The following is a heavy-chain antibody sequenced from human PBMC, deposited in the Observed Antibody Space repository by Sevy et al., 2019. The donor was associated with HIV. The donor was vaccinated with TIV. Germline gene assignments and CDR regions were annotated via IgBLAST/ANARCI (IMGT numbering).Heavy chain of an antibody. V-gene: IGHV3-7*01. CDR1: GISISSHW. CDR3: ARAMGV. Sequence: GGYLRLSCVGSGISISSHWMNCVRQSPGKGLEWVANINQDGSEIYYVDSVKGRFTISRENAKNSGYLQMHSLRVEDSAVYYCARAMGVWGQGTRVTVSS. J-gene: IGHJ6*02. CDR2: INQDGSEI.